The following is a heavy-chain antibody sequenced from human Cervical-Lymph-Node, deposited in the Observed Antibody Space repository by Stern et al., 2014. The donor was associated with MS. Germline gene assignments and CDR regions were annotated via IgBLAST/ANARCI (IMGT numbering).Heavy chain of an antibody. V-gene: IGHV1-8*01. CDR3: ARVRFYGSGIYYALGDGMDV. J-gene: IGHJ6*02. Sequence: VQLVQSGAEVKKPGASVKVSCKASGYTFTNYNIDWVRQATGQGLEWMGWMNPNSGNKGYAQRFQGRVPMTRDPSTSTAYMELSSLKAEDTAVYYCARVRFYGSGIYYALGDGMDVWGQGTTVTVSS. D-gene: IGHD3-10*01. CDR2: MNPNSGNK. CDR1: GYTFTNYN.